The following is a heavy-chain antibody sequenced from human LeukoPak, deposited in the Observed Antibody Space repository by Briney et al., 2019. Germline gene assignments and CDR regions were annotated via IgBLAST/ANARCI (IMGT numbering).Heavy chain of an antibody. J-gene: IGHJ4*02. CDR2: IWYDGSNK. Sequence: TGGSLRLSCAASGFTFSSYGMHWVRQAPGKGLEWVAVIWYDGSNKYYADSVKGRFTISRDNSKNTLYLQMNSLRAEDTAVYYCARAREQSLTPPFDYWGQGTLVTVSS. V-gene: IGHV3-33*01. CDR3: ARAREQSLTPPFDY. CDR1: GFTFSSYG. D-gene: IGHD1-14*01.